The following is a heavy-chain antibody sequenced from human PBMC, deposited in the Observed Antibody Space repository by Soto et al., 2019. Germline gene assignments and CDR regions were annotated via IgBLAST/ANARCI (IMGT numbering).Heavy chain of an antibody. CDR1: GGSISSYY. V-gene: IGHV4-59*01. Sequence: SETLSLTCTVSGGSISSYYWSWIRQPPGKGLEWIGYIYYSGSTNYNPSLKSRVTISVDTSKNQFSLKLSSVTAADTAVYYCARGYYYGSGRPTPGGMDVWGQGTTVTVYS. CDR2: IYYSGST. D-gene: IGHD3-10*01. J-gene: IGHJ6*02. CDR3: ARGYYYGSGRPTPGGMDV.